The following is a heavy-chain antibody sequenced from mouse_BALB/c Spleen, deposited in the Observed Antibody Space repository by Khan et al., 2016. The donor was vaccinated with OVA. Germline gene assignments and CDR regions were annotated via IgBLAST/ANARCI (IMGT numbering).Heavy chain of an antibody. CDR3: ARRNYFGYTFAY. V-gene: IGHV1-77*01. CDR1: GYTFTDYY. J-gene: IGHJ3*01. Sequence: QVQLKESGAELARPGASVKLSCKTSGYTFTDYYINWVKQRTGQGLEWIGEISPGSGDTYYNEKFKGKATLTADKSSSTAYMQLSSLTSEASAIYFCARRNYFGYTFAYWGQGTLVPVSA. D-gene: IGHD1-2*01. CDR2: ISPGSGDT.